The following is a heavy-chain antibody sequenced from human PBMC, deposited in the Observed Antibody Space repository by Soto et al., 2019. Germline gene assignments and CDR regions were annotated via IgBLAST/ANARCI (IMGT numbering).Heavy chain of an antibody. V-gene: IGHV1-69*02. J-gene: IGHJ4*02. D-gene: IGHD3-22*01. Sequence: SVKVSCKASGDTFSIYTISWVRQAPGQGLEWMGRIIPILGIANYAQKFQGRVTITADKSTSTAYMELSSLRSEDTAVYYCARASDSSGYPDYWGQGTLVTVSS. CDR2: IIPILGIA. CDR1: GDTFSIYT. CDR3: ARASDSSGYPDY.